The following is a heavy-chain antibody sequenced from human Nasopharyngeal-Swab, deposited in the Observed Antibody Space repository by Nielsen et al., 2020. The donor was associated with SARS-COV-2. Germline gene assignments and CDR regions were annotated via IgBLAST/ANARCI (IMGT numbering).Heavy chain of an antibody. Sequence: GESLKISCAASGFTFSDSYMSWIRQAPGKGLEWVSYISTSSTYTSYADSVKGRFTISRDNTKNSLYLQMNSLRAEDTAVYYCARDDSSSAGYWGQGVLVTVSS. D-gene: IGHD6-13*01. CDR2: ISTSSTYT. CDR3: ARDDSSSAGY. CDR1: GFTFSDSY. V-gene: IGHV3-11*06. J-gene: IGHJ4*02.